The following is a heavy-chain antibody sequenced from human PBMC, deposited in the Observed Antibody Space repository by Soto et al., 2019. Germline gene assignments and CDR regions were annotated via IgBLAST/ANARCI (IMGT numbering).Heavy chain of an antibody. V-gene: IGHV4-4*07. CDR3: ARTQTGPRGWWFDP. Sequence: QVQLQESGPGLVKPSETLSLTCTVSGGSISGHYWTWIRQPAGKGLEWIGRIYTGVNTNCHPSLKSRGTMSADTSKNQTSLKLTSVPAADTAVYYCARTQTGPRGWWFDPWGQGTLVTVSS. CDR1: GGSISGHY. D-gene: IGHD3-9*01. J-gene: IGHJ5*02. CDR2: IYTGVNT.